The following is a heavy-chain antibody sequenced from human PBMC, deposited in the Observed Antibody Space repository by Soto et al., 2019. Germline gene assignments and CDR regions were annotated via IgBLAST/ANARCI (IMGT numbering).Heavy chain of an antibody. CDR1: GGSISSGGYY. CDR3: ARQSYSSSWYNWFDP. Sequence: SETLSLPCTVSGGSISSGGYYWSWIRQHPGKGLEWIGYIYYSGSTYYNPSLKSRVTISVDPSKNQFSLKLSSVTAADTAVYYCARQSYSSSWYNWFDPWGQGTLVTVSS. V-gene: IGHV4-31*03. J-gene: IGHJ5*02. CDR2: IYYSGST. D-gene: IGHD6-13*01.